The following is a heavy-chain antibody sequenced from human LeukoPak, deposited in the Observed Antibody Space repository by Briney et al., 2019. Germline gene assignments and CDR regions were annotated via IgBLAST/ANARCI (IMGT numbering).Heavy chain of an antibody. CDR1: GFPFSSYW. V-gene: IGHV3-7*03. D-gene: IGHD3-10*01. Sequence: GGSLRLSCVASGFPFSSYWMTWVRQAPGKGLEWVANIKQDGSKKSYVDSVKGRFTISRDNAKNSLYLQMNSLRAEDTAVYYCAKLSLSGRSQSADYWGQGTLVTVSS. J-gene: IGHJ4*02. CDR2: IKQDGSKK. CDR3: AKLSLSGRSQSADY.